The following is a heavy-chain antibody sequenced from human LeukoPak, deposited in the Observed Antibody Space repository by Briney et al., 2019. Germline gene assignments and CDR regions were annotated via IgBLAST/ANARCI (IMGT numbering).Heavy chain of an antibody. CDR1: GGSISSGGYY. D-gene: IGHD3-16*01. J-gene: IGHJ6*03. Sequence: SETLPLTCTVSGGSISSGGYYWSWIRQPPGKGLEWIGYIYHSGSTYYNPSLKSRVTISVDRSKNQFSLKLSSVTAADTAVYYCARAPYPGSSYYMDVWGKGTTVTVSS. CDR3: ARAPYPGSSYYMDV. V-gene: IGHV4-30-2*01. CDR2: IYHSGST.